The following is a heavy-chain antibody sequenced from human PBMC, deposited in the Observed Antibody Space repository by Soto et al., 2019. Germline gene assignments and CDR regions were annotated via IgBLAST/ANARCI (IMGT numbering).Heavy chain of an antibody. CDR3: ARSVRGSLDY. CDR2: IYYSGST. CDR1: GGSISSGGYY. J-gene: IGHJ4*02. D-gene: IGHD3-16*01. V-gene: IGHV4-31*03. Sequence: SSETLSLTCTVSGGSISSGGYYWSWIRQHPGKGLEWIGYIYYSGSTYYNPSLKSRVTISVDTSKNQFSLKLSSVTAADPAVYYCARSVRGSLDYWGQGTLVTVSS.